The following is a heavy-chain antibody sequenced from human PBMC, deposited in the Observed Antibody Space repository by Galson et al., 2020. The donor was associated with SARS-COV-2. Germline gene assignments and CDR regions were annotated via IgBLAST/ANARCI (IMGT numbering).Heavy chain of an antibody. Sequence: TGGSLRLSCAASGFSFRIYSMNWVRRAPGKGLEWVYFISSTTYINYADSVKGRFTISRDNAKNSLYLQMNSLRVEDTAVYYCARPKEGDGYNSYYYYGMDVWGQGTTVTVSS. CDR3: ARPKEGDGYNSYYYYGMDV. D-gene: IGHD5-12*01. CDR1: GFSFRIYS. CDR2: ISSTTYI. V-gene: IGHV3-21*01. J-gene: IGHJ6*02.